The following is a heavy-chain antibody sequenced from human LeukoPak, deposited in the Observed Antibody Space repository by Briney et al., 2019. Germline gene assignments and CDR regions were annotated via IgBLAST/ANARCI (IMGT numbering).Heavy chain of an antibody. CDR3: ARFTGYCSGTSCYPNAFDI. J-gene: IGHJ3*02. D-gene: IGHD2-2*01. Sequence: SETLSLTCTVSGGSISSSSYYWGWIRQPPGKGLEWIGSIYYSGSTYYNPSLKSRVTISVDTSKNQFSLKLSSVTAADTAVFYCARFTGYCSGTSCYPNAFDIWGQGTMVTVSS. CDR2: IYYSGST. CDR1: GGSISSSSYY. V-gene: IGHV4-39*07.